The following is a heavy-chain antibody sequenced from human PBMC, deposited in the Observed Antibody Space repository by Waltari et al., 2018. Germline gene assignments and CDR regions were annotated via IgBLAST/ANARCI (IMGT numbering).Heavy chain of an antibody. CDR2: IKQDGSEK. V-gene: IGHV3-7*01. D-gene: IGHD5-12*01. Sequence: EVQLVESGGGLVQPGGSLRLSCAASGFTFSSYWMSWVRQAPGKGLEWVANIKQDGSEKYYVYSVKGRFTISRDNAKNSLYLQMNSLRAEDTAVYYCARGSWMATILVDYWGQGTLVTVSS. J-gene: IGHJ4*02. CDR1: GFTFSSYW. CDR3: ARGSWMATILVDY.